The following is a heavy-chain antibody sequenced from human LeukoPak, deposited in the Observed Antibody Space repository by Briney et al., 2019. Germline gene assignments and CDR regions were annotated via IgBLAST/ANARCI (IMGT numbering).Heavy chain of an antibody. CDR1: GFTFSYYG. V-gene: IGHV3-30*02. CDR3: AKDLMRDRWFGES. J-gene: IGHJ5*02. Sequence: GGSLRLSCAASGFTFSYYGMHWVRQAPGKGLEWVAFIRYDGNDKYYAESVKGRFTISKDTSRNTLHLQMNNLRLEDTAIYYCAKDLMRDRWFGESWGQGTLVTVSS. D-gene: IGHD3-10*01. CDR2: IRYDGNDK.